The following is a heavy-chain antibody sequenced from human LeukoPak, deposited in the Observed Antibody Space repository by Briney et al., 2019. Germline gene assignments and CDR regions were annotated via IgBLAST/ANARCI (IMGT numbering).Heavy chain of an antibody. CDR3: TRGTQRASSNFDY. V-gene: IGHV3-30*04. Sequence: PGGSLRLSCAASGFTVSSDAMHWVRQAPGNGLGWGSVISYDGSRKYYADSVKGRVTSSRDNSKNTLYLQMNRLRAEDTAVYYCTRGTQRASSNFDYWGQGTLVTVSS. D-gene: IGHD1-7*01. J-gene: IGHJ4*02. CDR1: GFTVSSDA. CDR2: ISYDGSRK.